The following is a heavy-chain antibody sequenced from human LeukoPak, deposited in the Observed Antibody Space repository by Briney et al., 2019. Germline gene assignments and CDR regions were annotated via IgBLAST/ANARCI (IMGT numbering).Heavy chain of an antibody. J-gene: IGHJ4*02. V-gene: IGHV1-8*01. Sequence: ASVKVSRKASVYTFTSYDINWVRQATGQGLEWMGWMNPNSGNTGYAQKFQGRVTMTRNTSISTAYMELSSLRSEDTAVYYCARGIAAAGTGSYFDYWGQGTLVTVSS. CDR2: MNPNSGNT. D-gene: IGHD6-13*01. CDR1: VYTFTSYD. CDR3: ARGIAAAGTGSYFDY.